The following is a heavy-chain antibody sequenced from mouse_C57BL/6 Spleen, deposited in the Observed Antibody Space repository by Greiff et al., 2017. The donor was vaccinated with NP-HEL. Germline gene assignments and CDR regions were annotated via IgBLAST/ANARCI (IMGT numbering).Heavy chain of an antibody. CDR3: EPYDGYDGGFAY. V-gene: IGHV1-74*01. Sequence: VQLQQSGAELVKPGASVKVSCKASGYTFTSYWMHWVKQRPGQGLEWIGRIHPSDSDTNYNQKFKGKATLTVDKSSSTAYMQLSSLTSEDSAVYYWEPYDGYDGGFAYWGQGTLVTVSA. D-gene: IGHD2-9*01. J-gene: IGHJ3*01. CDR1: GYTFTSYW. CDR2: IHPSDSDT.